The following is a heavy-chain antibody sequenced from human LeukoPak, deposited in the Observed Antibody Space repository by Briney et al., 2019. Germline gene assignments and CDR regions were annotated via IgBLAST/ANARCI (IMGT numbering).Heavy chain of an antibody. J-gene: IGHJ4*02. CDR3: ARLNSGYLDY. V-gene: IGHV3-53*01. CDR1: GFTVSSNY. D-gene: IGHD3-22*01. Sequence: GGSLRLSCAASGFTVSSNYMSWVRQAPGKGLEWVSVIYSGGSTYYADSVKSRFTISRDNSKNTLYLLMNSLRAEDTAVYYCARLNSGYLDYWGQGTLVTVSS. CDR2: IYSGGST.